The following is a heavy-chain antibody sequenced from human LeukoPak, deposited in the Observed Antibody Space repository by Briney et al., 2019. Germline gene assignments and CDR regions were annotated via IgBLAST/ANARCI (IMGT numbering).Heavy chain of an antibody. D-gene: IGHD4-23*01. CDR2: ISSSSSTM. J-gene: IGHJ4*02. CDR1: GFTFSSYS. CDR3: ARDRTQGYGGNSDY. Sequence: GGSLRLSCAASGFTFSSYSMNWVRQAPGKGVEWGSYISSSSSTMYYADSVKGRFTISRDNAKNSLYLQMNSLRGEDTAVYYCARDRTQGYGGNSDYWGQGTLVSVSS. V-gene: IGHV3-48*01.